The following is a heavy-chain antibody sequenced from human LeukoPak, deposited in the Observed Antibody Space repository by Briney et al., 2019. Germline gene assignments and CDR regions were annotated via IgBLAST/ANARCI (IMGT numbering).Heavy chain of an antibody. J-gene: IGHJ6*02. V-gene: IGHV4-31*11. D-gene: IGHD2-21*02. CDR2: IYYSGST. CDR1: GGPISRGDNS. Sequence: SETLSLTCAVSGGPISRGDNSWSWLRQHPGKGLEWIGYIYYSGSTYYNPSLKSRVTISVDTSKNQFSLKLSSVTAADTAVYYCARVPIVVVTARYYYYGMDVWGQGTTVTVSS. CDR3: ARVPIVVVTARYYYYGMDV.